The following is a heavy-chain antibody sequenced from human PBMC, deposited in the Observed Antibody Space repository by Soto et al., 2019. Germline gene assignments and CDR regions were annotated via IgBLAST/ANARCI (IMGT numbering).Heavy chain of an antibody. J-gene: IGHJ6*02. CDR1: GFTFSSYS. V-gene: IGHV3-21*01. Sequence: EVQLVESGGGLVKPGGSLRLSCAASGFTFSSYSMNWVRQAPGKGLEWVSYISSTPSYIYYADSVKGRFTISRDNAKNSLILQRNRLRAEDTAVYYCARDRGCSGGSCYSKGMDVWGQGTTVTVSS. CDR2: ISSTPSYI. CDR3: ARDRGCSGGSCYSKGMDV. D-gene: IGHD2-15*01.